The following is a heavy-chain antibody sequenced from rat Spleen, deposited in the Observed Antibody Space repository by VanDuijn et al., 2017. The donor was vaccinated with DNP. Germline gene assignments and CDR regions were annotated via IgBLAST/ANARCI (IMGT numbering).Heavy chain of an antibody. J-gene: IGHJ2*01. CDR2: ISYSGGP. V-gene: IGHV3-1*01. Sequence: EVQLQESGPGLVKPSQSLSLTCSVTGFSITGSYRWNWIRKFPGNKMEYIGHISYSGGPNYNPSLKSRISITRDTSKNQFFLHLNSVTTEDSATYYCARWVWYFDYWGQGVIVTVSS. CDR1: GFSITGSY. CDR3: ARWVWYFDY.